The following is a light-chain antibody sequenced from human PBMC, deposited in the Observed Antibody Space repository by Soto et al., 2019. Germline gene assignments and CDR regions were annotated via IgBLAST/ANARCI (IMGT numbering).Light chain of an antibody. J-gene: IGLJ3*02. CDR2: EVT. CDR3: SSYTGLTTLV. Sequence: QSALTQPASVSGSPGQSITISCTGTSSDVGGYNHVSWYQQDPGKAPKLMIYEVTNRPSGISNRFSGSKSGNTASLTISGLQAEDEAIYYCSSYTGLTTLVFGGGTKLTVL. CDR1: SSDVGGYNH. V-gene: IGLV2-14*01.